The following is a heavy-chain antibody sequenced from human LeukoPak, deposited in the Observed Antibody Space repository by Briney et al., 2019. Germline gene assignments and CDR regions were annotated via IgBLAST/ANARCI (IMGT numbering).Heavy chain of an antibody. V-gene: IGHV4-61*01. CDR1: GGSISSGSYY. J-gene: IGHJ4*02. D-gene: IGHD2-15*01. CDR3: AKYSRVLPAARGFDY. CDR2: IYYSGST. Sequence: PSETLSLTCTVSGGSISSGSYYWSWIRQPPGKGLEWIGYIYYSGSTNYNPFLKSRVTISVDTSKNPFSLKLGSVSAADTAVYYCAKYSRVLPAARGFDYWGQGTLVTVSS.